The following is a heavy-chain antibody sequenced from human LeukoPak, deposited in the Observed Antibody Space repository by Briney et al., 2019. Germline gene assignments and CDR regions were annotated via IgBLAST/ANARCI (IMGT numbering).Heavy chain of an antibody. CDR3: ARHGQTTVTTYFDY. CDR1: GGSISSSSYY. Sequence: KPSETLSLTCTVSGGSISSSSYYWGWIRQPPGKGLEWIGSIYYSGSTYYNPSLKSRVTISVDTSKNQFSLKLSSVTAADTAVYYCARHGQTTVTTYFDYWGQGTLVTVSS. CDR2: IYYSGST. J-gene: IGHJ4*02. V-gene: IGHV4-39*01. D-gene: IGHD4-17*01.